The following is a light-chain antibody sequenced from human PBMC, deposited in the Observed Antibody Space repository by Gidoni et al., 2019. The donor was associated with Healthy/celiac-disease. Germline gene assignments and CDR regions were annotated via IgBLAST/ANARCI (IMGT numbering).Light chain of an antibody. CDR2: DAY. V-gene: IGKV3-11*01. CDR3: QQRSNWPYT. Sequence: EIVLTQSPAPLSLSPGERATLSCRASQSVSSYLAWYQQKPGQAPRLLIYDAYNRATGIPARFSGSGSGTDFTLTISSLEPEDFAVYYCQQRSNWPYTFGQGTKLEIK. J-gene: IGKJ2*01. CDR1: QSVSSY.